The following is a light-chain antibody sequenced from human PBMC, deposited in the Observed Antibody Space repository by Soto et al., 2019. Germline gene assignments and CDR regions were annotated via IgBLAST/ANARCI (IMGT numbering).Light chain of an antibody. CDR3: KQSYSTPRT. CDR2: DAS. CDR1: HNINRW. Sequence: DIQMTQSPSIMSASVGDRVTITCRASHNINRWLAWYQQKPGKAHKLLIYDASRLESGVQSRFGGSGSGTDFTLTIRSLQPEDFATYYCKQSYSTPRTFGQGTKVDI. J-gene: IGKJ1*01. V-gene: IGKV1-5*01.